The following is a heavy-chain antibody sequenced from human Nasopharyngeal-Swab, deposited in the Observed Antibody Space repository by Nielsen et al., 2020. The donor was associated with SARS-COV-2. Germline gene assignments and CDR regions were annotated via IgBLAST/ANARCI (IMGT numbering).Heavy chain of an antibody. CDR3: ARVPRYSYGFGY. CDR1: GCTFSSYS. J-gene: IGHJ4*02. D-gene: IGHD5-18*01. CDR2: INRDGSST. Sequence: GESLTISCAASGCTFSSYSMGWVRQAPGRGVVGVARINRDGSSTSYADFVKGRFPISRDNAKNTLYLQMNSLRAEDTAVNYCARVPRYSYGFGYWGQGTLVTVSS. V-gene: IGHV3-74*01.